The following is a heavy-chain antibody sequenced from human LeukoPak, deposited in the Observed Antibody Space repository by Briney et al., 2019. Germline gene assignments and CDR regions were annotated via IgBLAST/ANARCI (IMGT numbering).Heavy chain of an antibody. V-gene: IGHV3-23*01. D-gene: IGHD5-18*01. CDR3: AKDPYSYGFGTFDY. Sequence: PGGSLRLSCAASGFTFSNYGMSWVRQAPGKGLEWVSTISDSGGSAYYADSVKGRFTISRDNSKNTLYLQINSLRAEHTAVYYCAKDPYSYGFGTFDYWGQGTLVTVSS. J-gene: IGHJ4*02. CDR1: GFTFSNYG. CDR2: ISDSGGSA.